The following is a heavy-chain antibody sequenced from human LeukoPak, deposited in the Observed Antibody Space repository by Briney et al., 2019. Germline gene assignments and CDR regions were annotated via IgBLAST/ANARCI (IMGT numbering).Heavy chain of an antibody. CDR3: AKRMGPSIAAADLDY. Sequence: PGRSLRLSGAASGFTFSSYAMHWVRQAPGKGLEGVAVISYDGSNKYYADSVKGRFTISRDNSKNTLYLQMNSLRAEDTAVYYCAKRMGPSIAAADLDYWGQGTLVTVSS. J-gene: IGHJ4*02. V-gene: IGHV3-30*18. CDR2: ISYDGSNK. CDR1: GFTFSSYA. D-gene: IGHD6-13*01.